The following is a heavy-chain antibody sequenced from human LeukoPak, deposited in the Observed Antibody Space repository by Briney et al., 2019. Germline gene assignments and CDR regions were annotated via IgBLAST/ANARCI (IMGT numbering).Heavy chain of an antibody. CDR1: GYTFTNYY. D-gene: IGHD6-6*01. CDR2: LSPSGGST. Sequence: ASVKVSCKASGYTFTNYYMHWVRQAPGQGLEWMGILSPSGGSTSYAQKFQGRVTMTRDTSTSTVYRELSSLRSDDTAVYHCAREQLVGTYYFDYWGQGTLVTVSS. CDR3: AREQLVGTYYFDY. J-gene: IGHJ4*02. V-gene: IGHV1-46*01.